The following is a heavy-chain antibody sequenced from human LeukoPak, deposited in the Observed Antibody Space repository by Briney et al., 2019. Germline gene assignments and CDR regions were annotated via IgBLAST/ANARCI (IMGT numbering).Heavy chain of an antibody. J-gene: IGHJ6*02. CDR1: GGSFSGYY. CDR2: INYSGST. CDR3: ARGGVSAAAGTGVPHYYYGMDV. Sequence: PSETLSLTCAVYGGSFSGYYWSWIRQPPGKGLEWIGEINYSGSTNYNPSLKSRVTISVDTSKDHCSLKLSSVNAADTAVYYCARGGVSAAAGTGVPHYYYGMDVWGQGTTVTVSS. D-gene: IGHD6-13*01. V-gene: IGHV4-34*01.